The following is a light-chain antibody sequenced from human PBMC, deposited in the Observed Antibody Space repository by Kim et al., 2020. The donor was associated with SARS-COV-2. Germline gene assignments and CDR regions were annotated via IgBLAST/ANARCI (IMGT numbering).Light chain of an antibody. CDR3: QRLNSYPLT. CDR1: QGISSY. V-gene: IGKV1-9*01. J-gene: IGKJ4*01. Sequence: SASGGDRVTIACRASQGISSYLAWYQQKPGQAPKLLIHAASTLQTGVPSRFSGSGSGTEFTLTISSLQPEDFATYYCQRLNSYPLTFGGGTKVDIK. CDR2: AAS.